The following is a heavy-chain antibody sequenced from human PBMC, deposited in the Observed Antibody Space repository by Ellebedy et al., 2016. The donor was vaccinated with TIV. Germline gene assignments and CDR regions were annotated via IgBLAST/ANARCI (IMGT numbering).Heavy chain of an antibody. CDR1: GFTFSAFE. V-gene: IGHV3-73*01. D-gene: IGHD3-10*01. J-gene: IGHJ6*02. Sequence: GESLKISCAASGFTFSAFEMQWVRQASGKGLEWVGRIRSKADGYATAYAAPVKGRFTMSRDDSKNTAYLQMNSLKTEDSAVYYCTRYFFVSRSQDYGMDVWGQGTTVTVSS. CDR3: TRYFFVSRSQDYGMDV. CDR2: IRSKADGYAT.